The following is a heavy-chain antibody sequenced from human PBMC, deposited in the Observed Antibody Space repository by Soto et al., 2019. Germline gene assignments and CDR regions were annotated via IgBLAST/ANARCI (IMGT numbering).Heavy chain of an antibody. Sequence: EVQLLESGGGLVQPGGSLRLSCAASGFTFSTYAMSWVRQAPGKGLEWVSTITNSGDGTYYADSVKGRFTVSRDNSKNTLYLQMNSLGAEDTALYYCAKQDSCGTDCRGWFDPWGQGTPVTVSS. CDR3: AKQDSCGTDCRGWFDP. CDR2: ITNSGDGT. J-gene: IGHJ5*02. CDR1: GFTFSTYA. D-gene: IGHD2-21*02. V-gene: IGHV3-23*01.